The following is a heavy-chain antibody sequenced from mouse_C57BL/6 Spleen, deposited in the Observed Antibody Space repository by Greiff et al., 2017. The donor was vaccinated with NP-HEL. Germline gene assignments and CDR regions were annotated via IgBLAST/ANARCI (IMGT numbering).Heavy chain of an antibody. CDR2: IYPGSGST. CDR1: GYTFTSYW. CDR3: ARNGDDYDAGYAMDY. D-gene: IGHD2-4*01. J-gene: IGHJ4*01. Sequence: QVQLQQPGAELVKPGASVKMSCKASGYTFTSYWITWVKQRPGQGLEWIGDIYPGSGSTNYNEKFKSKATLIVDTSSSTAYMQLSSLTSEDSAVYYCARNGDDYDAGYAMDYWGQGTSVTVSS. V-gene: IGHV1-55*01.